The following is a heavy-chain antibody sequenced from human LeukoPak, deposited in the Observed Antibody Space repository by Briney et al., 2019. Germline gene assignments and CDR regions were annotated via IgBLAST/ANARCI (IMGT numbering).Heavy chain of an antibody. D-gene: IGHD2-15*01. CDR2: IYYSGST. CDR1: GGSISSYY. Sequence: SETLSLTCTVSGGSISSYYWSWIRQPPGEGLEWIGYIYYSGSTNYNPSLKSRVTISVDTSKNQFSLKLSSVTAADTAVYYCARDHRWPGLYYYYGMDVWGQGTTVTVSS. CDR3: ARDHRWPGLYYYYGMDV. V-gene: IGHV4-59*01. J-gene: IGHJ6*02.